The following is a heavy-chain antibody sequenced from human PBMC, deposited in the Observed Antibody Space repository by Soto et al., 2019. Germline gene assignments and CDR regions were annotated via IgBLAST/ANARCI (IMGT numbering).Heavy chain of an antibody. Sequence: GGSLRLSCAASGFTFSSYGMHWVRQAPGKGLEWVAVISYDGSNKYYADSVKGRFTISRDNSKNTLYLQMNSLRAEDTAVYYCAKDFAVYDRGPFDYWGQGTLVTVSS. CDR1: GFTFSSYG. D-gene: IGHD3-22*01. CDR3: AKDFAVYDRGPFDY. J-gene: IGHJ4*02. CDR2: ISYDGSNK. V-gene: IGHV3-30*18.